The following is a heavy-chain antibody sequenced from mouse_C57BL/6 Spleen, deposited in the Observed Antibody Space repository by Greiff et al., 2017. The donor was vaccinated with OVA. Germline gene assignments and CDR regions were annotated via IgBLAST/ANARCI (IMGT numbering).Heavy chain of an antibody. V-gene: IGHV1-22*01. CDR1: GYTFTDYN. J-gene: IGHJ1*03. CDR3: ARSGSRWYFDV. CDR2: INPNNGGT. D-gene: IGHD1-1*01. Sequence: EVQRVESGPELVKPGASVKMSCKASGYTFTDYNMHWVKQSHGKSLEWIGYINPNNGGTSYNQKFKGKATLTVNKSSSTAYMELRSLTSEDAAVYYCARSGSRWYFDVWGTGTTVTVSS.